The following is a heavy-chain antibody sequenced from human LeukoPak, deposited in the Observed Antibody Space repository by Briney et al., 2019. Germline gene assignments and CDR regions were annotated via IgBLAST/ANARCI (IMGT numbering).Heavy chain of an antibody. D-gene: IGHD3-10*01. V-gene: IGHV3-23*01. J-gene: IGHJ5*02. CDR2: ISGSGGST. CDR3: ARGGPFYGSGSYYNWFDP. CDR1: GFTFSSYG. Sequence: PGGSLRLSCAASGFTFSSYGMSWVRQAPGKGLEWVSAISGSGGSTYYADSVKGRFTISRDNSKNTLYLQMNSLRAEDTAVYYCARGGPFYGSGSYYNWFDPWGQGTLVTVSS.